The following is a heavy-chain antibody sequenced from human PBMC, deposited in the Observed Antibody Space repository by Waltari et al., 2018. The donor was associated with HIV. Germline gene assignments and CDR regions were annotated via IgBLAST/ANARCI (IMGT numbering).Heavy chain of an antibody. Sequence: QVQLQESGPGLVKPSETLSLTCTVSGGSISSYYWSWIRQPPGKGLEWIGYIYYSGSTNYNPPLKSRVTISVDTSKNQFSLKLSSVTAADTAVYYCARAHPGIAAAGAFDYWGQGTLVTVSS. V-gene: IGHV4-59*01. CDR2: IYYSGST. CDR3: ARAHPGIAAAGAFDY. D-gene: IGHD6-13*01. CDR1: GGSISSYY. J-gene: IGHJ4*02.